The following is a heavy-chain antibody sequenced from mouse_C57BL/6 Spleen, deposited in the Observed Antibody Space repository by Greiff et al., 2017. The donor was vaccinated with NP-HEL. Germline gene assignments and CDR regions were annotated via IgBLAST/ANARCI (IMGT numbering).Heavy chain of an antibody. CDR3: ARPFYYGSSSYYFDD. J-gene: IGHJ2*01. CDR1: GYTFTSYW. Sequence: QVQLQQPGAELVRPGSSVKLSCKASGYTFTSYWMDWVKQRPGQGLAWIGNIYPSDSEPHYTQKFKDKATLTVDKSSSTAYMQLSSLTSEDSAVYYGARPFYYGSSSYYFDDWGQGTTLTVSS. D-gene: IGHD1-1*01. V-gene: IGHV1-61*01. CDR2: IYPSDSEP.